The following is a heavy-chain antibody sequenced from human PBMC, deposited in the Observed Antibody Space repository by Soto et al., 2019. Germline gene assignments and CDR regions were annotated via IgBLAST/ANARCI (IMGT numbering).Heavy chain of an antibody. CDR3: AAGSSGYRRGAYDD. D-gene: IGHD6-13*01. J-gene: IGHJ4*02. V-gene: IGHV1-24*01. CDR2: FDPEEGET. CDR1: GYTLTELS. Sequence: ASVKVSCKVSGYTLTELSMDWVRQAPGKGLEWMGGFDPEEGETIYAQKFQGRVTMTEDTPTDTAYMELSSLRSEDTAVYYCAAGSSGYRRGAYDDWGQGTLVTVSS.